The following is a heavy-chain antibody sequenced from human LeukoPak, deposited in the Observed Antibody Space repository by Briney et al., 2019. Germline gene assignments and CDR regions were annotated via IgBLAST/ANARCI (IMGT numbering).Heavy chain of an antibody. Sequence: GGSLRLSCAASGFTFDDYAMHWVRQAPGKGLEGVSSISWNSGSIGYADSVKGRFTISRDNAKNSLYLQMNSLRAEDTALYFCAKDAAYSSGHFDYWGQGTLVTVSS. CDR3: AKDAAYSSGHFDY. V-gene: IGHV3-9*01. J-gene: IGHJ4*02. D-gene: IGHD3-22*01. CDR2: ISWNSGSI. CDR1: GFTFDDYA.